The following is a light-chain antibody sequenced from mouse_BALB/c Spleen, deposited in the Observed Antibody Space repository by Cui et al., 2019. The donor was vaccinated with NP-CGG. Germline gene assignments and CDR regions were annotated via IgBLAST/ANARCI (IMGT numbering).Light chain of an antibody. CDR3: VLWYSNHWV. J-gene: IGLJ1*01. CDR2: GTN. CDR1: TGAVTTNNF. V-gene: IGLV1*01. Sequence: QAVVTQESALTTSPGETVTLTCRSSTGAVTTNNFANWVQEKPDHLFTGLIGGTNNRAPGVPARFSGSLIGDKAALTITGAQTEDEARNFCVLWYSNHWVFGGGTKLTVL.